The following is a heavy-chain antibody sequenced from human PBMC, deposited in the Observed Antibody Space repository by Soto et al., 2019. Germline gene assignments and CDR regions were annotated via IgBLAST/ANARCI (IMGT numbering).Heavy chain of an antibody. CDR3: ARHTYCSSTSCYPHYYYYYGMDV. D-gene: IGHD2-2*01. Sequence: PVKVSCKASGGNFSSYAISWVRQAPGQGLEWMGGIIPILGTANDAQKFQGRVTITADESTSTAYMELSSLRSEDTAVYYCARHTYCSSTSCYPHYYYYYGMDVWGQGTTVTVSS. V-gene: IGHV1-69*13. CDR1: GGNFSSYA. CDR2: IIPILGTA. J-gene: IGHJ6*02.